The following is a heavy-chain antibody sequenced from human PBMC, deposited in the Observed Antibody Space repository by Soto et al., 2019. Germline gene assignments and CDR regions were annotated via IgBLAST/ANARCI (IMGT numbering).Heavy chain of an antibody. CDR1: GFRFRDYW. D-gene: IGHD2-15*01. J-gene: IGHJ4*02. CDR3: TTSNLGVDF. CDR2: IKQDESDK. Sequence: GGSLRLSCAVSGFRFRDYWMSWVRQAPGKGLEWVANIKQDESDKYYVDSVKGRFTISRDDSKNTLYLQMTSLTPDDTGVYYCTTSNLGVDFWGPGTLVTVSS. V-gene: IGHV3-7*03.